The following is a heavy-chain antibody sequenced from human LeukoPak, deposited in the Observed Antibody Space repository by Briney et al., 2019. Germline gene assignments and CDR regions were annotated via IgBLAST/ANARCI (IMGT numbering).Heavy chain of an antibody. CDR1: GFTFSSYA. J-gene: IGHJ4*02. Sequence: GGSLRLSCAASGFTFSSYAMSWVRQAPGKGLEWVSAISGSGGSTYYADSVKGRFTISRDNSKNTLYLQMNSLRAEDTAVYYCAKDGAPPGSPQRWYFDYWGQGTLVTVSS. D-gene: IGHD3-10*01. CDR2: ISGSGGST. CDR3: AKDGAPPGSPQRWYFDY. V-gene: IGHV3-23*01.